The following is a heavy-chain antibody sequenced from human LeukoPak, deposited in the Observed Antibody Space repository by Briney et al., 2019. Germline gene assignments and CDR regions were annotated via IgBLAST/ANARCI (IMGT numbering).Heavy chain of an antibody. D-gene: IGHD3-10*01. V-gene: IGHV3-64*02. Sequence: AGGSLRLSCAASGFTFSRYTMHWVRQAPGKRLEYFSAISSNGRSTYYADSVKARFTLSRDNSKNTLYLQMGSLRIEDTAVYYCARELDGSGSFDYWGQGTLVTVSS. J-gene: IGHJ4*02. CDR2: ISSNGRST. CDR1: GFTFSRYT. CDR3: ARELDGSGSFDY.